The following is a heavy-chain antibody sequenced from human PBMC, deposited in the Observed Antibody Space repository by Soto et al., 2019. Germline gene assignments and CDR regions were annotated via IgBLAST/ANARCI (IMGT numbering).Heavy chain of an antibody. J-gene: IGHJ4*02. CDR2: ISSQTGNT. D-gene: IGHD3-3*02. Sequence: QLVQSGPEVKKPGASVKVSCKASHYTFTSXAVSWXXXAPGQGLEWMGWISSQTGNTVYAQKFLGXVTLXXXXXXXXXXXXXXXXXXXXXXXXXXAXDRHFQTSDRVDYWGQGTLVTVSS. CDR1: HYTFTSXA. CDR3: AXDRHFQTSDRVDY. V-gene: IGHV1-18*01.